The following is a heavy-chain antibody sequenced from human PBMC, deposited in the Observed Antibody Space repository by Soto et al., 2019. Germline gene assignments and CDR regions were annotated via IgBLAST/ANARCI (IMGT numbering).Heavy chain of an antibody. D-gene: IGHD3-22*01. Sequence: GAAVKVSCKASGYTFTSYGMSWVRQAPGQGREGMGWISAYNVNTNYAQKPQARVTMTTDTSTITAYMELRSLRSDDTAVYYCARDSPYDSSGYYEVYYYYYGMDVWGQGTTVTVSS. CDR2: ISAYNVNT. J-gene: IGHJ6*02. V-gene: IGHV1-18*01. CDR3: ARDSPYDSSGYYEVYYYYYGMDV. CDR1: GYTFTSYG.